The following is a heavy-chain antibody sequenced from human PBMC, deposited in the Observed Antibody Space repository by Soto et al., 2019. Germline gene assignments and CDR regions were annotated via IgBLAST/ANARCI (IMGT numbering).Heavy chain of an antibody. J-gene: IGHJ4*02. V-gene: IGHV1-24*01. CDR1: GGTFSSYA. CDR2: FDPEDGET. D-gene: IGHD3-10*01. Sequence: ASVNVSCKASGGTFSSYAISWVRQAPGKGLEWMGGFDPEDGETIYAQKFQGRVTMTEDTSTDTAYMELSSLRSEDTAVYYCASSYYYGSPFNDYWGQGTLVTVSS. CDR3: ASSYYYGSPFNDY.